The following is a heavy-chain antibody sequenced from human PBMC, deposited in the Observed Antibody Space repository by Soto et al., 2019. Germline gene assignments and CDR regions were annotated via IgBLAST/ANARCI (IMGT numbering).Heavy chain of an antibody. V-gene: IGHV1-2*02. Sequence: ASVKVSCKASGYAITAYYIHWVRQAPGQGLEWMGWIDPRSGGAIYAQKFQDRVTMTRDTSISTVYMDLSGLRSDDTALYYCARDDYGIYPYWGQGTLVTVSS. D-gene: IGHD1-26*01. J-gene: IGHJ4*02. CDR2: IDPRSGGA. CDR3: ARDDYGIYPY. CDR1: GYAITAYY.